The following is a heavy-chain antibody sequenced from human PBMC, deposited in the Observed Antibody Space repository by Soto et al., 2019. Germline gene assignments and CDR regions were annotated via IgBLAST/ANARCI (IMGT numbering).Heavy chain of an antibody. Sequence: QVQLVESGGGVVQPGRSLRLSCAASGFTFSSYGMHWVRQAPGKGLEWVAVIWYDGSNKYYADSVKGRFTISRDNSKNSLYLQMNRLIAEDTAVYYCARDGGSSSGGAYYYYYYGMDVWGQGPTVTVSS. D-gene: IGHD6-6*01. CDR3: ARDGGSSSGGAYYYYYYGMDV. V-gene: IGHV3-33*01. CDR2: IWYDGSNK. CDR1: GFTFSSYG. J-gene: IGHJ6*02.